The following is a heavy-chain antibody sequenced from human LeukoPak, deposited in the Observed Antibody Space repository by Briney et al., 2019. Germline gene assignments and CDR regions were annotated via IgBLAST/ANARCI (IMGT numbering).Heavy chain of an antibody. V-gene: IGHV4-39*07. Sequence: SETLSLTCTVSGGSISSSNYYWGWIRQPPGKGLEWIGEINHSGSTNYNPSLKCRVTMSVDTSKNQFSLKLSSVTAADTAVYYCARIWFGEFVYYMDVWGKGTTVTVSS. CDR2: INHSGST. J-gene: IGHJ6*03. D-gene: IGHD3-10*01. CDR1: GGSISSSNYY. CDR3: ARIWFGEFVYYMDV.